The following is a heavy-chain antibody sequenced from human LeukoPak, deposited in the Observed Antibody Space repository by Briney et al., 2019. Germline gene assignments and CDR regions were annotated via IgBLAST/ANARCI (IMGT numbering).Heavy chain of an antibody. CDR3: AREGDSSADAFDI. Sequence: ASVKVSCKGSGFPFNVYYMHWVRQAPGQGLEWMGWINPNSGDTSYAQKFQGRVTMTRDTSISTAYMELRSLRSDDTAVYHCAREGDSSADAFDIWGLGTMVTVSS. CDR1: GFPFNVYY. CDR2: INPNSGDT. V-gene: IGHV1-2*02. D-gene: IGHD3-22*01. J-gene: IGHJ3*02.